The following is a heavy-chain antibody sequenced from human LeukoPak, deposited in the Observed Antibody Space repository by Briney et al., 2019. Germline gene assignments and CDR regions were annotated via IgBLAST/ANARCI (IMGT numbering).Heavy chain of an antibody. CDR1: GGSFSGYY. CDR3: ARTSRYCSSTSCAPLDY. J-gene: IGHJ4*02. V-gene: IGHV4-34*01. CDR2: INHSGST. D-gene: IGHD2-2*01. Sequence: PSETLSLTCAVYGGSFSGYYWSWIRQPPGKGLEWIGEINHSGSTNYNPSLKSRVTISVDTSKSQFSLKLSSVTAADTAVYYCARTSRYCSSTSCAPLDYWGQGTLVTVSS.